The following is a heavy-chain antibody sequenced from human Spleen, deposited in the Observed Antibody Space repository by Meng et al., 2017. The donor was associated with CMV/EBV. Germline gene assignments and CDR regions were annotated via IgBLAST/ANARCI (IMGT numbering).Heavy chain of an antibody. CDR1: GFTFNSYA. CDR2: IYSGGSST. CDR3: AKNRGAHYYYAMDV. D-gene: IGHD1-26*01. Sequence: GESLKISCAASGFTFNSYAMSWVRQAPGKGLEWVSLIYSGGSSTYYADSVKGRFTISRDNSKNTLYLQMNSLRAEDTAIYYCAKNRGAHYYYAMDVWGQGTTVTV. V-gene: IGHV3-23*03. J-gene: IGHJ6*02.